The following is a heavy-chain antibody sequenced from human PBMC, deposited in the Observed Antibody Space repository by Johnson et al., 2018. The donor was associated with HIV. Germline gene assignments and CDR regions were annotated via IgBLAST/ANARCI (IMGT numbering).Heavy chain of an antibody. V-gene: IGHV3-74*01. CDR2: INSDGSST. CDR1: GFTFSSYW. J-gene: IGHJ3*02. CDR3: VRASWFGAFDI. D-gene: IGHD3-10*01. Sequence: VQLVESGGGLVQPGGSLRLSCAASGFTFSSYWMHWVRQAPGKGLVWVSRINSDGSSTSYADSVKGRFTISRDNAKNTLYLQMNSLRAGDSAVYYCVRASWFGAFDIWGQGTMVTVSS.